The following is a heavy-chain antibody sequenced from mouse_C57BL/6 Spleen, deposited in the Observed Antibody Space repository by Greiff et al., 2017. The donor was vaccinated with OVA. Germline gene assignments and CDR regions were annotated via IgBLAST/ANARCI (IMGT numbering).Heavy chain of an antibody. V-gene: IGHV1-74*01. D-gene: IGHD3-2*02. J-gene: IGHJ3*01. CDR2: IHPSDSDT. CDR1: GYTFTSYW. Sequence: QVQLQQPGAELVKPGASVKLSCKASGYTFTSYWMHWVKQRPGQGLEWIGRIHPSDSDTNYNQKFKGKATLTVDKSSSTAYMQLSSLTSEDSAVYYCAKGSSGYPAWFAYWGQGTLVTVSA. CDR3: AKGSSGYPAWFAY.